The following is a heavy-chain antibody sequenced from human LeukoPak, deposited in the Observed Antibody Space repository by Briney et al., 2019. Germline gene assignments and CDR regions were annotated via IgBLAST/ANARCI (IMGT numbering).Heavy chain of an antibody. J-gene: IGHJ4*02. Sequence: SETLSLTCTVSGGSISSSSYYWGWIRQPPGKGLEWIGSIYYSGSTYYNPSLKSRVTISVDTSKNQFSLKLSSVTAADTAVYYCARVGPTSDYWGQGTLVTVSS. CDR2: IYYSGST. CDR3: ARVGPTSDY. V-gene: IGHV4-39*07. CDR1: GGSISSSSYY.